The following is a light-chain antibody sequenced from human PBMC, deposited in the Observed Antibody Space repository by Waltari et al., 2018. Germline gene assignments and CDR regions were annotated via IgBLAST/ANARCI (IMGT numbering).Light chain of an antibody. CDR2: EVN. J-gene: IGLJ3*02. CDR3: VSHGGANNFWV. Sequence: QSALTQPPSASGSPGQSVTISCTGTSSDVGAYDHVSWYQQHPHKAPKLLIYEVNRPPSGVPDRFSGSKSGNTASLTVSGLQADDEAHYYCVSHGGANNFWVFGGGTMLTVL. CDR1: SSDVGAYDH. V-gene: IGLV2-8*01.